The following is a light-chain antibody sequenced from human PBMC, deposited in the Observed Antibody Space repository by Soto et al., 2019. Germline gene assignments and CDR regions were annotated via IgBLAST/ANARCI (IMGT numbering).Light chain of an antibody. V-gene: IGLV2-23*02. CDR3: GSYAGSSIFYV. CDR1: SSDVGSYNL. J-gene: IGLJ1*01. CDR2: EVS. Sequence: QSVLTQPASVSGSPGQSITISCTGTSSDVGSYNLVSWYQQHPGKAPKLMIYEVSKRPSGVSNRFSGSKSGNTASLTISGLRAEEEADYYCGSYAGSSIFYVFGTGTKVTAL.